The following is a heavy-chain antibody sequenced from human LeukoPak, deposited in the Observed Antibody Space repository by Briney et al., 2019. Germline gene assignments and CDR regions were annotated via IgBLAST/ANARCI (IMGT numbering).Heavy chain of an antibody. D-gene: IGHD4/OR15-4a*01. Sequence: GASVTVSCKVSGYTLTELSMHWVRQAPGKGLEWMGGFDPEDGETIYAQKFQGRVTMTEDTSTDTAYMELSSLRSEDTAVYYWLTTVALGHGFDYWGQGTLVTVSS. CDR2: FDPEDGET. CDR1: GYTLTELS. CDR3: LTTVALGHGFDY. V-gene: IGHV1-24*01. J-gene: IGHJ4*02.